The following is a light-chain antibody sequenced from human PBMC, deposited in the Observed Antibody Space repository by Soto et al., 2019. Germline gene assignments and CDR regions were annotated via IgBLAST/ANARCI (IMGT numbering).Light chain of an antibody. CDR2: KVS. CDR1: QTVSPW. V-gene: IGKV1-5*03. J-gene: IGKJ1*01. CDR3: QQYNRGVT. Sequence: DIHMTQSPATLSASVGDRVTITCRASQTVSPWLAWYQQKPGAAPHLLIYKVSNLESGVPSRFSGSGSGADFTLTIKGLQPDDFATYYCQQYNRGVTFGPGTTVEIK.